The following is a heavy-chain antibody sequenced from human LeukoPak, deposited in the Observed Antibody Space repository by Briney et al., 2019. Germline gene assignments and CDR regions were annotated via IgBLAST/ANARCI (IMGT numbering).Heavy chain of an antibody. CDR3: AKTTEQWLVPYYFDY. J-gene: IGHJ4*02. Sequence: GGPLRLSCAASGFTFSSYAMSWVRQAPGKGLEWVSAISGSGGSTYYADSVKGRFTISRDNSKNTLYLQMNSLRAEDATVYYCAKTTEQWLVPYYFDYWGQGTLVTVSS. D-gene: IGHD6-19*01. V-gene: IGHV3-23*01. CDR2: ISGSGGST. CDR1: GFTFSSYA.